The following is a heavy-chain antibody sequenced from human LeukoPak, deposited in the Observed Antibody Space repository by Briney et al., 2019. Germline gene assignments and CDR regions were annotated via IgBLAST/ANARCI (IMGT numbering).Heavy chain of an antibody. CDR2: IYYSGST. CDR1: GGSISSGDYY. Sequence: PSETLSLTCTVSGGSISSGDYYWSWIRQPPGKGLEWIGYIYYSGSTYYNPSLKSRVTISVDTSKTQFSLKLSSVTAADTAVYYCARGVYYYDSSGYVSDWGQGTLVTVSS. D-gene: IGHD3-22*01. CDR3: ARGVYYYDSSGYVSD. J-gene: IGHJ4*02. V-gene: IGHV4-30-4*01.